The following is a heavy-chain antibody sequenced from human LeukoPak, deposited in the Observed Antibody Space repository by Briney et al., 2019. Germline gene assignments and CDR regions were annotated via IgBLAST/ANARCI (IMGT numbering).Heavy chain of an antibody. CDR1: GFTFSSYG. D-gene: IGHD2-2*01. CDR2: IWYDGSNK. CDR3: ARDALYCSSTSCHLLYYYYGMDV. Sequence: PGRSLRLSCAASGFTFSSYGMHWVRQAPGKGLEWVAVIWYDGSNKYYADSVKGRFTISRDNSKNTLYLQMNSLRAEDTAVYYCARDALYCSSTSCHLLYYYYGMDVWGQGTTVTVSS. V-gene: IGHV3-33*01. J-gene: IGHJ6*02.